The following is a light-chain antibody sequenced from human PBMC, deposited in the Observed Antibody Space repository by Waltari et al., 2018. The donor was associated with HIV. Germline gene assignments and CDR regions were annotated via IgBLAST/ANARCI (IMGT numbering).Light chain of an antibody. V-gene: IGLV2-18*02. CDR3: SSFTSSSTVV. Sequence: QSALTQPPSVSGSPGQSVTISCTGTSSDVGSYNLVPWYQRSPGTAPKLMVYEVTYRPSGVPERFPGSKSGNTASLTISGLQAEDEADYYCSSFTSSSTVVFGGGTKLTVL. CDR1: SSDVGSYNL. J-gene: IGLJ3*02. CDR2: EVT.